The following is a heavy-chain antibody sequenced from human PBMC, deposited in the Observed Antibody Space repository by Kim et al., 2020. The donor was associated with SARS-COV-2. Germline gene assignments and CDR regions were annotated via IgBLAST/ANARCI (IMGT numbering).Heavy chain of an antibody. Sequence: SETRSLTCTVSGGSISSNYWSWIRQPPGKGLEWIGYIYYSGSTNYNPSLKSRVTISVDTSKNQFSLKLSSVTAADTAVYYCPRDLSRCWYGGGFDPWGQG. CDR3: PRDLSRCWYGGGFDP. V-gene: IGHV4-59*01. J-gene: IGHJ5*02. D-gene: IGHD6-13*01. CDR2: IYYSGST. CDR1: GGSISSNY.